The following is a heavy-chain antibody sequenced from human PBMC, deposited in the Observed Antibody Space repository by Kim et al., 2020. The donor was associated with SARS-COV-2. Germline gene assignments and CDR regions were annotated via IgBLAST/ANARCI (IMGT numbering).Heavy chain of an antibody. Sequence: GGSLRLSCAASGFTFSSYGMHWVRQAPGKGLEWVAVISYDGSNKYYADSVKGRFTISRDNSKNTLYLQMNSLRAEDTAVYYCANTGGIAAAGQAGDYWGQGTLVTVSS. J-gene: IGHJ4*02. CDR1: GFTFSSYG. CDR2: ISYDGSNK. CDR3: ANTGGIAAAGQAGDY. D-gene: IGHD6-13*01. V-gene: IGHV3-30*18.